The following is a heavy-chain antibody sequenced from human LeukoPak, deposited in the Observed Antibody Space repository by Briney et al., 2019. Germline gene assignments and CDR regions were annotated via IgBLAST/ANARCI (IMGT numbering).Heavy chain of an antibody. V-gene: IGHV3-48*01. CDR1: GFTLSSYS. CDR3: AKEGITMIVVVMEPNYFDY. Sequence: PGGSLRLSCAASGFTLSSYSMNWVRQAPGKGLEWVSYINRSGGTIYYADSVKGRFTISRDSAKNSLYLQMNSLRAEDTAVYYCAKEGITMIVVVMEPNYFDYWGQGTLVTVSS. D-gene: IGHD3-22*01. CDR2: INRSGGTI. J-gene: IGHJ4*02.